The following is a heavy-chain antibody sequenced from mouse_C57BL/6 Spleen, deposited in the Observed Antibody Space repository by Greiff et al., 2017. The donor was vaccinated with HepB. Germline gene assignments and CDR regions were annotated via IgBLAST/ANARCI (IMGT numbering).Heavy chain of an antibody. Sequence: EVQLQQSGPELVKPGASVKIPCKASGYTFTDYNMDWVKQSHGKSLEWIGDINPNNGGTIYNQKFKGKATLTVDKSSSTAYMELRSLTSEDTAVYYCARGPHYYGSSYDWYFDVWGTGTTVTVSS. D-gene: IGHD1-1*01. V-gene: IGHV1-18*01. CDR2: INPNNGGT. CDR3: ARGPHYYGSSYDWYFDV. J-gene: IGHJ1*03. CDR1: GYTFTDYN.